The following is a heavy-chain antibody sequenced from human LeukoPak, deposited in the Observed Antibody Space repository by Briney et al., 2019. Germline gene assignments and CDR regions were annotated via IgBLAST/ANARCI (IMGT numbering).Heavy chain of an antibody. CDR2: IIPIFGTA. CDR3: ARGPCSGGSCYLDLLDY. V-gene: IGHV1-69*13. CDR1: GGTFSSYA. Sequence: SVTVSCKASGGTFSSYAISWVRQAPGQGLEWMGGIIPIFGTANYAQKFQGRVTITADESTSTAYMELSSLRSEDTAVYYCARGPCSGGSCYLDLLDYWGQGTLVTVSS. J-gene: IGHJ4*02. D-gene: IGHD2-15*01.